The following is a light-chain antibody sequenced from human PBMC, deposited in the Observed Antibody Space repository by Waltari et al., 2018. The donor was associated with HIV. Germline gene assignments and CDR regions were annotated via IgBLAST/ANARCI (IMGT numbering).Light chain of an antibody. CDR3: SSYTAYSTLI. V-gene: IGLV2-14*03. J-gene: IGLJ2*01. Sequence: QPASVSGSPGQSITFSCTGTSSDVGGYNYVSWYQQHPGKAPKLLIYDVIKRPSGVSARFSGSKSGNTASLTISGLQAEDEADYYCSSYTAYSTLIFGGGTKLTVL. CDR2: DVI. CDR1: SSDVGGYNY.